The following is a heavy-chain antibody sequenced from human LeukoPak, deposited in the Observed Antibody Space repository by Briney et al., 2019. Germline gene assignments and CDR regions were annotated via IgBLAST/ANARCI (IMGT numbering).Heavy chain of an antibody. V-gene: IGHV3-23*01. D-gene: IGHD4-17*01. J-gene: IGHJ4*02. CDR1: GFTFTSYA. Sequence: GGSLRLSCAASGFTFTSYAMSCVRQAPGKGLEWVSGISGSSGSTFYADSVKGRFTISSDNSKNTVYLQMNSLRADDTAVYHCAKALYTADYGTPFDYWGQGTLVTVSS. CDR2: ISGSSGST. CDR3: AKALYTADYGTPFDY.